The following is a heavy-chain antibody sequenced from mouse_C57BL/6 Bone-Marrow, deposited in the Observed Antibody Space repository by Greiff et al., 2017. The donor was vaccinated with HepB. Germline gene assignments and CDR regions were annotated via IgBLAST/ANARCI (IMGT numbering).Heavy chain of an antibody. CDR2: IDPETGGT. J-gene: IGHJ2*01. CDR3: TGRDYSNLDY. D-gene: IGHD2-5*01. V-gene: IGHV1-15*01. Sequence: VQVVESGAELVRPGASVTLSCKASGYTFTDYEMHWVKQTPVHGLEWIGAIDPETGGTAYNQKFKGKAILTADKSSSTAYMELRSLTSEDSAVYYCTGRDYSNLDYWGQGTTLTVSS. CDR1: GYTFTDYE.